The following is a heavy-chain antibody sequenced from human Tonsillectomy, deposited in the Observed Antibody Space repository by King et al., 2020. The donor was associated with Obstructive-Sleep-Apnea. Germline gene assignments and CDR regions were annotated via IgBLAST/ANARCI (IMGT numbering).Heavy chain of an antibody. Sequence: VQLQESGPGLVKPSETLSLMCTVSGGSFSRYFWTWIRQPAGKGLEWIGRIYTSGSTNYNPSLNSRVTMSVDMSKNQFSLKLSSVTAADTAVYYCAREGSGSRPFDYWGQGTLVTVSS. J-gene: IGHJ4*02. CDR2: IYTSGST. D-gene: IGHD3-10*01. CDR3: AREGSGSRPFDY. V-gene: IGHV4-4*07. CDR1: GGSFSRYF.